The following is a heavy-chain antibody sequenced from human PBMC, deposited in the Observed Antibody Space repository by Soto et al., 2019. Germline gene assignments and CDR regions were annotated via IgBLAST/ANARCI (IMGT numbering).Heavy chain of an antibody. Sequence: EVPLLESGGGLVQPGGSLRLSCAASGFTFSSYAMSWVRQAPGKGLEWVSAVSGSDSGPYYADSVKGRFTISRDNSKNTLYLHMTRLRAEDTAVYYCAKGLIPIDYWGQGTLVTVSS. D-gene: IGHD2-21*01. CDR1: GFTFSSYA. CDR3: AKGLIPIDY. V-gene: IGHV3-23*01. J-gene: IGHJ4*02. CDR2: VSGSDSGP.